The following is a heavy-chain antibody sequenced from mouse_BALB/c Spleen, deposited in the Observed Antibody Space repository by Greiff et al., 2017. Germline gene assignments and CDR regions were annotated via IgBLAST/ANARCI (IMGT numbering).Heavy chain of an antibody. CDR2: IWGDGST. J-gene: IGHJ4*01. CDR3: ARDRAARAPYAMDY. D-gene: IGHD3-1*01. Sequence: VQGVESGPGLVAPSQSLSITCTVSGFSLTGYGVNWVRQPPGKGLEWLGMIWGDGSTDYNSALKSRLSISKDNSKSQVFLKMNSLQTDDTARYYCARDRAARAPYAMDYWGQGTSVTVSS. CDR1: GFSLTGYG. V-gene: IGHV2-6-7*01.